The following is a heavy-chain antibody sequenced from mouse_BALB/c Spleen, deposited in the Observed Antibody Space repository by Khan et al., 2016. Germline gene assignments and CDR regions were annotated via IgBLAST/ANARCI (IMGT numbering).Heavy chain of an antibody. Sequence: VQLQQSGPELVKPGASVKVSCKASGYAFTNYNIYWVKQSHGRSLEWIGYVDPYNGDTGYNQKFKGKATLTVDKSSSTAYMHLNSLTSEDSAVYYCTRRGSHYFGSNLCVYWGQGTLVTVSA. CDR3: TRRGSHYFGSNLCVY. CDR2: VDPYNGDT. CDR1: GYAFTNYN. J-gene: IGHJ3*01. D-gene: IGHD1-1*01. V-gene: IGHV1S135*01.